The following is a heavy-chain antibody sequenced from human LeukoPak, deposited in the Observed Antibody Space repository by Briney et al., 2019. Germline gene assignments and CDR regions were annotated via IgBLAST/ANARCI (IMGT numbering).Heavy chain of an antibody. D-gene: IGHD6-13*01. J-gene: IGHJ4*02. CDR3: ARVGPVQQLATYFDY. V-gene: IGHV4-59*01. CDR2: IYYSGST. Sequence: SETLSLTCTVSGGSISSYYWSWIRQPPGKGLEWIGYIYYSGSTNYNPSLKSRVTISVDTSKNQFSLKLSPVTAADTAVYYCARVGPVQQLATYFDYWGQGTLVTVSS. CDR1: GGSISSYY.